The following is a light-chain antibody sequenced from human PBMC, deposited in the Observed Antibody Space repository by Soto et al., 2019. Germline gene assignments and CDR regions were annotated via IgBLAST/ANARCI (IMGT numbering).Light chain of an antibody. CDR3: QQGYSTPYT. Sequence: DIPMTQSPSSLSASVGDRVTITCRASQSINRYLNWYQQKPGKAPKLLINAASTLQSGVPPRFSGSGSGTDFTLTISSPQPDDSATYYCQQGYSTPYTFGQETKLEIK. V-gene: IGKV1-39*01. CDR1: QSINRY. CDR2: AAS. J-gene: IGKJ2*01.